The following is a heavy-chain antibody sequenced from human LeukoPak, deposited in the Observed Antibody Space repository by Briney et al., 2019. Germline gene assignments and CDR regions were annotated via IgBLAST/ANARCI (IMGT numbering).Heavy chain of an antibody. D-gene: IGHD3-22*01. J-gene: IGHJ3*02. CDR2: INHSGST. V-gene: IGHV4-34*01. Sequence: SETLSLTCAVYGGSFSGYYWSWIRQPPGKGLEWIGEINHSGSTNYNPSLKSRVTISVDTSKNQFSLKLSSVTAADTAVYYCARDQGYYDSSGYYAAFDIWGQGTMVTVSS. CDR3: ARDQGYYDSSGYYAAFDI. CDR1: GGSFSGYY.